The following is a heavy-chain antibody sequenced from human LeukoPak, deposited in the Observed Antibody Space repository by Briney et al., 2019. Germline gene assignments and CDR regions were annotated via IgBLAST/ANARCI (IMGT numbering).Heavy chain of an antibody. CDR2: ISYDGSNK. V-gene: IGHV3-30*04. CDR1: GFTFSSYA. J-gene: IGHJ4*02. D-gene: IGHD6-19*01. Sequence: GGSLRLSCAAAGFTFSSYAMHCVRQAPGKGLEWVAVISYDGSNKYYADSVKGRFTISRDNSKNTLYLQMNSLRAEDTAVYYCARERSGRWKGMDYWGQGTLVTVSS. CDR3: ARERSGRWKGMDY.